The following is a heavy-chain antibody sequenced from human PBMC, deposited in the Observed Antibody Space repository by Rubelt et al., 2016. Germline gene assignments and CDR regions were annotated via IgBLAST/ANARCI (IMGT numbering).Heavy chain of an antibody. CDR1: GGSFSGYY. CDR2: INHSGST. V-gene: IGHV4-34*01. CDR3: ARGAPRIMVYAILAGMDV. J-gene: IGHJ6*02. Sequence: QVQLQQWGAGLLKPSETLSLTCAVYGGSFSGYYWSWIRQPPGKGLEWIGEINHSGSTNYNPSLKSRVTISVDTSKNQFSLQLSSWTAAETAVDYCARGAPRIMVYAILAGMDVWGQGTTVTVSS. D-gene: IGHD2-8*01.